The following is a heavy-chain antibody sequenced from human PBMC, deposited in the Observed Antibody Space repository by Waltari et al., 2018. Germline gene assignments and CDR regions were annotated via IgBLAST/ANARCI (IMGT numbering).Heavy chain of an antibody. CDR1: GFQFSDHY. CDR3: ARGGSGGYDYYGMDS. CDR2: ISHDGGYR. J-gene: IGHJ6*02. D-gene: IGHD5-12*01. Sequence: EAQLVESGGGLAKPGGSLRLSCAASGFQFSDHYMHWVRQAPGKGLEWVSRISHDGGYRDAAESLRYRITISRENAKSTLSLQIDSLEPGDTAVYYCARGGSGGYDYYGMDSWGQGVAVTVSS. V-gene: IGHV3-21*02.